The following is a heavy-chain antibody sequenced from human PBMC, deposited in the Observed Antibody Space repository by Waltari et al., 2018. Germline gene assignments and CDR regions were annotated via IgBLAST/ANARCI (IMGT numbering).Heavy chain of an antibody. Sequence: QVQLVQSGAAVKKPGSSVKVSCKASGGPFSSYAISWVRQAPGQGLGWMGRIIPILGIANYAQKFQGRVTITADKSTSTAYMELSSLRSEDTAVYYCAREDVDYCSGGSCYSDAFDIWGQGTMVTVSS. CDR1: GGPFSSYA. D-gene: IGHD2-15*01. J-gene: IGHJ3*02. CDR2: IIPILGIA. CDR3: AREDVDYCSGGSCYSDAFDI. V-gene: IGHV1-69*04.